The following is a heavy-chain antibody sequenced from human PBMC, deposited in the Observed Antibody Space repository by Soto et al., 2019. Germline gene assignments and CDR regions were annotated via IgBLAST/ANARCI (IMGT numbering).Heavy chain of an antibody. V-gene: IGHV1-2*02. Sequence: ASVKVSCKASGYTFTGYYMHWVRQAPGQGLEWMGWINPNSGGTNYAQKFQGRVTMTRDTSISTAYMELSRLRSDDTAVYYCAKDPKLRFLEWSARSGGMDVWGQGTTVTSP. J-gene: IGHJ6*02. D-gene: IGHD3-3*01. CDR1: GYTFTGYY. CDR2: INPNSGGT. CDR3: AKDPKLRFLEWSARSGGMDV.